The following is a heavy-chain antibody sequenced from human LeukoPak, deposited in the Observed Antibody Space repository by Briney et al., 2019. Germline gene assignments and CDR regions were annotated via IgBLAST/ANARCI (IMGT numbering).Heavy chain of an antibody. J-gene: IGHJ4*02. V-gene: IGHV4-39*02. CDR1: GGSITSNINY. CDR3: ARFQSSAWYFLDY. D-gene: IGHD6-19*01. CDR2: VLYGGAT. Sequence: SETLSLTCTVTGGSITSNINYWVWIRQPPGKGLEWIGNVLYGGATYYSPSLKSRVTISVDTSRSYFSLKLTSVTAADTAVYYCARFQSSAWYFLDYWGQGTLVTVSS.